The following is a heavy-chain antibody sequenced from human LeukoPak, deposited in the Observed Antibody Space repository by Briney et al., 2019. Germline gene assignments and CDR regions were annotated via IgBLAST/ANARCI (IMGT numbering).Heavy chain of an antibody. CDR2: ISSSGST. Sequence: PSETLSLTCTVSGDSISSGDYYWSWIRQPAGKGLEWIGRISSSGSTNYNPSLKSRVTISVNTSKNQFSLKLSSVTAADTAVYFCARGPYSYDSSGAFDIWGQGTMVTVSS. V-gene: IGHV4-61*02. CDR1: GDSISSGDYY. CDR3: ARGPYSYDSSGAFDI. D-gene: IGHD3-22*01. J-gene: IGHJ3*02.